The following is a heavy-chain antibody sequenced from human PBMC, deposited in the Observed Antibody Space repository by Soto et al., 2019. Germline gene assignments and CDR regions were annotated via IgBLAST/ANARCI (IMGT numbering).Heavy chain of an antibody. D-gene: IGHD1-1*01. J-gene: IGHJ5*02. Sequence: QVQLVQSGAEVKKPGASVKVSCKSSGYTFTSYGISWVRQAPGQGLEWMGWISGYNGNTNYAQKLQGRVTMTTDTSTSRGYMELRSLRSDDTVVYYCARDEGYSLYDGGWFDPWGQGTLVTVSS. CDR3: ARDEGYSLYDGGWFDP. CDR2: ISGYNGNT. V-gene: IGHV1-18*01. CDR1: GYTFTSYG.